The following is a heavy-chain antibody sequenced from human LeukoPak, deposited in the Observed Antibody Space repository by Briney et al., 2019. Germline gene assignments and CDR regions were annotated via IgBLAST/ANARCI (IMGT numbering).Heavy chain of an antibody. CDR2: IIPILGIA. CDR1: GGTFSSYA. CDR3: ARDTDSSSFDY. D-gene: IGHD6-6*01. V-gene: IGHV1-69*04. J-gene: IGHJ4*02. Sequence: SVKVSCKASGGTFSSYAISWVRQAPGPGLEWMGRIIPILGIANYAQKFQGRVTITADKSTSTAYMELSSLRSEDTAVYYCARDTDSSSFDYWGQGTLVTVSS.